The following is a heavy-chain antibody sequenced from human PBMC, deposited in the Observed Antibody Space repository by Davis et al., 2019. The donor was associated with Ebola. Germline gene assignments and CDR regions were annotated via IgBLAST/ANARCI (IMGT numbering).Heavy chain of an antibody. CDR3: ARGHISGWYYYYYGMDV. D-gene: IGHD6-19*01. CDR1: GFTFSSYG. Sequence: GESLKISCAASGFTFSSYGMHWVRQAPGKGLEWVAVIWYDGSNKYYADSVKGRFTISRDNSKNTLYLQMNSLRAEDTAVYYCARGHISGWYYYYYGMDVWGQGTTVTVSS. CDR2: IWYDGSNK. J-gene: IGHJ6*02. V-gene: IGHV3-33*01.